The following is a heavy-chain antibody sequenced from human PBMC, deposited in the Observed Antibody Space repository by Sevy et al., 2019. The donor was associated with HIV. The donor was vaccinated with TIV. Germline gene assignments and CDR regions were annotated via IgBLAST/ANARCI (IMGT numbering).Heavy chain of an antibody. CDR3: GKEGKNIRSWFDP. J-gene: IGHJ5*02. V-gene: IGHV1-18*01. CDR2: ISGYNGYT. CDR1: GYSFTNYG. Sequence: ASVKVSCKASGYSFTNYGIGWVRQAPGQGLEWMGGISGYNGYTNYAQNLQGRVTMTTDTSTSTAYMELRSLRSDDTAIYYCGKEGKNIRSWFDPWGQGPLVTVSS. D-gene: IGHD3-3*02.